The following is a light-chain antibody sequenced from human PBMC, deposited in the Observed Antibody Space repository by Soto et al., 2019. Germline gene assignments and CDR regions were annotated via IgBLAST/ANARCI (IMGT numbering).Light chain of an antibody. CDR2: EVH. J-gene: IGLJ1*01. Sequence: QAASVSGSPGQSIAISCIGTSSDVGAYDYVSWYQQHPDRAPKLMVYEVHNRPSGVSNRFSGSKSVNTATLTISGLQPEDEADYYCASHTSSNTRVFGTGTKLTVL. CDR1: SSDVGAYDY. CDR3: ASHTSSNTRV. V-gene: IGLV2-14*03.